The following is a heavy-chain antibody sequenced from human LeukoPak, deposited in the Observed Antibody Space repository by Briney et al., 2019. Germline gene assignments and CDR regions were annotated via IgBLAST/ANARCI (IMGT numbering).Heavy chain of an antibody. CDR1: GFTFSSYE. Sequence: GGSLRLSCAASGFTFSSYEMNWVRQAPGKGLEWVSYISSSGSTIYYADSVKGRFTISRDNAKNSLYLQMNSLRAEDTAVYYCARPRGCGSSRCNNFDYWGQGTLVTVSS. D-gene: IGHD2-2*01. V-gene: IGHV3-48*03. CDR2: ISSSGSTI. CDR3: ARPRGCGSSRCNNFDY. J-gene: IGHJ4*02.